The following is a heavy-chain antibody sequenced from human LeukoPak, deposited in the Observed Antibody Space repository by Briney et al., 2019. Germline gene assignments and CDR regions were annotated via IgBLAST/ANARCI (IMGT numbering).Heavy chain of an antibody. J-gene: IGHJ4*02. CDR3: ARASGSSGWPDFDY. D-gene: IGHD6-19*01. V-gene: IGHV1-3*01. Sequence: ASVKVSCKASGYTFTSYAMHWARQAPGQRLEWMGWINAGNGNTKYSQKFQGRVTITRDTSASTAYMELSSLRSEDTAVYYCARASGSSGWPDFDYWGQGTLVTVSS. CDR2: INAGNGNT. CDR1: GYTFTSYA.